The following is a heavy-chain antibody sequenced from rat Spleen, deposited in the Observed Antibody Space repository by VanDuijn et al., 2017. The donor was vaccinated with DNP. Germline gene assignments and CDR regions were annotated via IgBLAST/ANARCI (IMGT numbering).Heavy chain of an antibody. D-gene: IGHD1-2*01. CDR2: ISYDGSST. V-gene: IGHV5-7*01. Sequence: EVQLVESGGGLVQPGRSLKLSCAASGFTFSDYNMAWVRQAPKKGLEWVATISYDGSSTYYRDSVKGRFTISRDNAKSTLYLQMDSLRSEDTATYYCARITIAAYYFDYWGHGVMVTVSS. CDR1: GFTFSDYN. CDR3: ARITIAAYYFDY. J-gene: IGHJ2*01.